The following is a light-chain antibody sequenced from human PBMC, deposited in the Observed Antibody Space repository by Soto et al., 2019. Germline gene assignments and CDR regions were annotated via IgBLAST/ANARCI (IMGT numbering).Light chain of an antibody. CDR3: SSYSISTAYL. Sequence: QSALTQPASVSGSPGQSITISCTGTSSDVGRYNIVSWYQQHPGKAPKLMIYEGSKRPSGVSNRFSGSKSGNTASLTISGLQAEDEADYFCSSYSISTAYLFGTGTKVTVL. J-gene: IGLJ1*01. CDR1: SSDVGRYNI. CDR2: EGS. V-gene: IGLV2-14*02.